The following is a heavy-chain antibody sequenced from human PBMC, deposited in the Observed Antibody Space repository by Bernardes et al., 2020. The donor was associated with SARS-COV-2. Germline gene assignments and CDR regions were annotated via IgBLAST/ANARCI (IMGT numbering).Heavy chain of an antibody. CDR3: TRRGRTAEVTGAFDI. CDR2: ISAKNDNT. Sequence: ASVKVSCKASGYPFSSYGISWVRQAPGQGLEWMGWISAKNDNTDYAQKIHGRLTMTMDSSTSTAYMELSSLRSDDTALYYCTRRGRTAEVTGAFDIWGQGTLVTVSS. D-gene: IGHD2-21*02. J-gene: IGHJ3*02. CDR1: GYPFSSYG. V-gene: IGHV1-18*01.